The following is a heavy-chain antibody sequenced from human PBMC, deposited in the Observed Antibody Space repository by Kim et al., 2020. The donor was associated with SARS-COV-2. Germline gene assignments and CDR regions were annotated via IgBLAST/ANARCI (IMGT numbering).Heavy chain of an antibody. D-gene: IGHD3-10*01. CDR2: IKSKTDGGTT. J-gene: IGHJ4*02. Sequence: GGSLRLSCAASGFTFSNAWMSWVRQAPGKGLEWVGRIKSKTDGGTTDYAAPVKGRFTISRDDSKNTLYLQMNSLKTEDTAVYYCTTDFRPYLWFGELNYFDYWGQGTLVTVSS. V-gene: IGHV3-15*01. CDR3: TTDFRPYLWFGELNYFDY. CDR1: GFTFSNAW.